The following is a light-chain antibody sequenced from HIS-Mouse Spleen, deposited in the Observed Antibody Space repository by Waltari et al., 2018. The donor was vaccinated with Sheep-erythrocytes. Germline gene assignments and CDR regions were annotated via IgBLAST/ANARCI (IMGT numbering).Light chain of an antibody. CDR2: EVS. Sequence: QSALTQPPSASGSPGQSVTISCTGTSSDVGGYNYVSWYQQHPGQAPKPMLYEVSKRPSGVPDRFSGSKSGNTASLTVSGLQAEDEADYYCSSYAGSNNWVFGGGTKLTVL. V-gene: IGLV2-8*01. CDR3: SSYAGSNNWV. J-gene: IGLJ3*02. CDR1: SSDVGGYNY.